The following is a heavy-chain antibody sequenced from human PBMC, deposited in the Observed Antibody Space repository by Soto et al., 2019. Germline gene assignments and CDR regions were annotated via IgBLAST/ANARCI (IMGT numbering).Heavy chain of an antibody. CDR3: AKATRGYYDSKGGYYFDY. V-gene: IGHV3-23*01. J-gene: IGHJ4*02. CDR2: ISGSGGST. CDR1: GFTFSSYA. D-gene: IGHD3-22*01. Sequence: GGSLRLSCAASGFTFSSYAMSWVRQAPGKGLEWVSAISGSGGSTYYADSVKGRFTISRDNSKNTLYLQMNSLRAEDTAVYYCAKATRGYYDSKGGYYFDYWGQGTLVT.